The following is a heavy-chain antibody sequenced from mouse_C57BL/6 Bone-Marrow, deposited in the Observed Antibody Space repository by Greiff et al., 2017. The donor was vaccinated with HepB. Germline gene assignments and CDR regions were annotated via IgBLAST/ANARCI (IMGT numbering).Heavy chain of an antibody. J-gene: IGHJ4*01. CDR2: IHPNSGST. D-gene: IGHD3-2*02. Sequence: QVQLKQPGAELVKPGASVKLSCKASGYTFTSYWMHWVKQRPGQGLEWIGMIHPNSGSTNYNEKFKSKATLTVDKSSSTAYMQLSSLTSEDSAVYYCAQLRLPYYYAMDYWGQGTSVTVSS. CDR1: GYTFTSYW. V-gene: IGHV1-64*01. CDR3: AQLRLPYYYAMDY.